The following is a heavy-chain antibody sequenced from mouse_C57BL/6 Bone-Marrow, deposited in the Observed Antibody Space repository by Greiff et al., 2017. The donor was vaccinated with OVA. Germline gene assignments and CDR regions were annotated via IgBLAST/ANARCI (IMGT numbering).Heavy chain of an antibody. Sequence: VKLMESGPGLVQPSQSLSITCTVSGFSLTSYGVHWVRQSPGKGLEWLGVIWSGGSTDYNAAFISRLSISKDNSKSQVFYKMNSLQADDTAIYYCARERYDDDEGTLYYYAMDYWGQGTSVTVSS. CDR2: IWSGGST. CDR1: GFSLTSYG. J-gene: IGHJ4*01. D-gene: IGHD2-4*01. V-gene: IGHV2-2*01. CDR3: ARERYDDDEGTLYYYAMDY.